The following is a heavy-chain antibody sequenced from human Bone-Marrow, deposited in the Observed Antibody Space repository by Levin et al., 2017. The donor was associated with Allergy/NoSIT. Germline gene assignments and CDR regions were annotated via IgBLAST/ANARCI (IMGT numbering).Heavy chain of an antibody. CDR2: TRNKANSYTT. J-gene: IGHJ4*02. V-gene: IGHV3-72*01. CDR3: ARRNWGFDY. D-gene: IGHD7-27*01. Sequence: HPGGSLRLSCAASGFTFSDHYMDWVRQAPGKGLEWVGRTRNKANSYTTEYAASVKGRFTISRDDSKNSLYLQMNSLKTEDTAVYYCARRNWGFDYWGQGTLVTVSS. CDR1: GFTFSDHY.